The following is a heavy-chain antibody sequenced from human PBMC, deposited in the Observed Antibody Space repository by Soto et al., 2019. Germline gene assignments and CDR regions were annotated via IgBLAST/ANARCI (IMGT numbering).Heavy chain of an antibody. CDR1: GFTASINY. Sequence: HPGGSLRLSCADSGFTASINYMSWVRQAPGKGLEWVSLFYAGGSTYYADSVKGRFTISRDTSKNTLYLQMNSLRVDDTAVYYCARGYESSSRSVAYWGQGIPVTVSS. D-gene: IGHD6-13*01. J-gene: IGHJ4*02. CDR2: FYAGGST. V-gene: IGHV3-53*01. CDR3: ARGYESSSRSVAY.